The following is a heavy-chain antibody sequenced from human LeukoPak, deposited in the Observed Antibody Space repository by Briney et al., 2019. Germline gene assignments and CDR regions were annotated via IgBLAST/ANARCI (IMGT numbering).Heavy chain of an antibody. V-gene: IGHV3-21*01. CDR1: GFTFSSYA. J-gene: IGHJ4*02. D-gene: IGHD3-22*01. CDR2: ISRGSDHI. Sequence: GGSPRLSCAASGFTFSSYAMNWVRQAPGKGLEWVSSISRGSDHIFYADSMKGRFTISRDNAKNSLYLQMNSLGAEDTAVYYCARPYDTRGYFPDYWGQGTLVTVSS. CDR3: ARPYDTRGYFPDY.